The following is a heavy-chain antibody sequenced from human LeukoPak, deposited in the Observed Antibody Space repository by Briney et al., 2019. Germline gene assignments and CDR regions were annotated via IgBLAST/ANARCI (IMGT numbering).Heavy chain of an antibody. V-gene: IGHV4-34*01. D-gene: IGHD1-1*01. J-gene: IGHJ6*02. CDR3: VRLRDRNGYEAPYYYYGMDV. CDR1: GGSFSGYY. Sequence: SETLSLTFAVYGGSFSGYYWSWIRQPPGKGLEWIGEINHSGSTNYNPSLKSRVTISVDTSKNQFSLKLSSVTAADTAVYYCVRLRDRNGYEAPYYYYGMDVWGQGTTVTVSS. CDR2: INHSGST.